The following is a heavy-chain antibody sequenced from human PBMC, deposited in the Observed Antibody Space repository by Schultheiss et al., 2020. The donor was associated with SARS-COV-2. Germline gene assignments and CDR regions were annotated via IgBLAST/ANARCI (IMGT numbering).Heavy chain of an antibody. V-gene: IGHV4-61*01. Sequence: SQTLSLTCTVSGGSVSSGSYYWSWIRQPPGKGLEWIGYIYYSGSTNYNPSLKSRVTISVDTSKNQFSLKLSSVTAADTAVYYCARGCPHPRDRSSYYKFHYYYYGMDVWGQGTTVTVSS. J-gene: IGHJ6*02. D-gene: IGHD3-3*01. CDR1: GGSVSSGSYY. CDR3: ARGCPHPRDRSSYYKFHYYYYGMDV. CDR2: IYYSGST.